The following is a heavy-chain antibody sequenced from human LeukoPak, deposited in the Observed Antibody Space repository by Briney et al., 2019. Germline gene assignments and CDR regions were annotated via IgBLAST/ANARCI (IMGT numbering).Heavy chain of an antibody. J-gene: IGHJ4*02. CDR3: ASLRVTTYYFDY. V-gene: IGHV4-39*01. Sequence: SETLSLTCTVSGGSISSSTSYWGWIRQPPRKGLEWIGYIYYSGRTYYNPSLKSRLTISVDTSKNQFSLKLSSVTATDTAVYYCASLRVTTYYFDYWGQGTLVTVSS. CDR2: IYYSGRT. CDR1: GGSISSSTSY. D-gene: IGHD2-21*02.